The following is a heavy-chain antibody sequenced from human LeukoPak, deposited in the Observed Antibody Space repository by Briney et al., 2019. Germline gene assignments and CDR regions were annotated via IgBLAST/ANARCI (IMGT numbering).Heavy chain of an antibody. Sequence: SQTLSLTCAISGDSVSSNSAAWNWIRQSPSRGLEWLGRTYYRSKWYNEYAVSVKSRITINTDTSKNQFSLQLNSVTPEDTAVYYCARLGVLGIKGGGDSWGQGTLVTVSS. CDR3: ARLGVLGIKGGGDS. D-gene: IGHD6-19*01. CDR2: TYYRSKWYN. V-gene: IGHV6-1*01. J-gene: IGHJ4*02. CDR1: GDSVSSNSAA.